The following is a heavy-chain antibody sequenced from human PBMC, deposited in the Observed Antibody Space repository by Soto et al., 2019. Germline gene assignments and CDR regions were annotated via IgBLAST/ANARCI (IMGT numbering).Heavy chain of an antibody. Sequence: PGGSLRISCASSGFTFSSYARSCVRQAPGKGLEWVSAISGSGGSTYYADSVKGRFTISRDNSKNTLYLQMNSLRAEDTAVYYCAKIEYYYDSSGLNWFDPWGQGTLVTVSS. J-gene: IGHJ5*02. CDR3: AKIEYYYDSSGLNWFDP. V-gene: IGHV3-23*01. D-gene: IGHD3-22*01. CDR2: ISGSGGST. CDR1: GFTFSSYA.